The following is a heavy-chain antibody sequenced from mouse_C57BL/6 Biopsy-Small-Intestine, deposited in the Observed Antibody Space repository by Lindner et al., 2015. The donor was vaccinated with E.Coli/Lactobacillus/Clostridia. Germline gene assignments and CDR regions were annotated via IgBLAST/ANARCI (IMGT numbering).Heavy chain of an antibody. V-gene: IGHV1-54*02. D-gene: IGHD1-1*01. J-gene: IGHJ4*01. CDR3: ARRGYYYDSSYYALDY. CDR1: GYAFTNFL. Sequence: VQLQESGVELVRPGTSVKVSCKASGYAFTNFLIEWVKQRPGQGLEWIGVINPGSGGTNYNEKFKGKATFTADTSSNTAYMQLSSLTTEDSAIYYCARRGYYYDSSYYALDYWGQGTSVTVSS. CDR2: INPGSGGT.